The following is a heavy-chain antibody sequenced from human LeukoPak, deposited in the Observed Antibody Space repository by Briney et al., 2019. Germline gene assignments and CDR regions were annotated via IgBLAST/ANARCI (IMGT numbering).Heavy chain of an antibody. CDR2: IRYDGSNK. V-gene: IGHV3-30*02. D-gene: IGHD3-10*01. Sequence: PGGSLRLSCAASGFTFSSYGMHWVSQAPGKGLKWVAFIRYDGSNKYYADSVKGRFTISRDNSKNTLYLQMSSLRAEDTAVYYCADWFREAFDIWGQGTMVTVSS. CDR1: GFTFSSYG. J-gene: IGHJ3*02. CDR3: ADWFREAFDI.